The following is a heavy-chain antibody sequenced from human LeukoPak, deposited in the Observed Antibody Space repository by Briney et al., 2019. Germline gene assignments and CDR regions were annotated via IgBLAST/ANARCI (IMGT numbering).Heavy chain of an antibody. CDR2: MNPNSGNT. CDR1: GYTFTSYD. D-gene: IGHD3-3*01. CDR3: ARGLYDFWSGRGAFDI. V-gene: IGHV1-8*03. Sequence: ASVKVSCKASGYTFTSYDINWVRQATGQGLEWMGWMNPNSGNTGYAQKFQGRVTITRNTSISTAYMELSSLRSEDTAVYYCARGLYDFWSGRGAFDIWGQGTMVTVSS. J-gene: IGHJ3*02.